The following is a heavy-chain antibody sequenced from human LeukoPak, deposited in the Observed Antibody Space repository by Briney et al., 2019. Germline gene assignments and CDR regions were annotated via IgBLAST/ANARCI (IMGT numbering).Heavy chain of an antibody. Sequence: PSETLSLTCTVSGYSISSGYYWGWIRQAPGKGLEWVSYISSSGSTIYYADSVKGRFTISRDNAKNSLYLQMNSLRAEDTAVYYCARDSYDYVWGSFSYYYYYMDVWGKGTTVTVSS. V-gene: IGHV3-11*04. CDR3: ARDSYDYVWGSFSYYYYYMDV. CDR1: GYSISSGYY. D-gene: IGHD3-16*01. J-gene: IGHJ6*03. CDR2: ISSSGSTI.